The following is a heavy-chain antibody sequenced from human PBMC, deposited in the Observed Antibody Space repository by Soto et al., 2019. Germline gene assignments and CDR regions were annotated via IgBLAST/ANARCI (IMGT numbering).Heavy chain of an antibody. CDR1: GGSISSSSYY. D-gene: IGHD3-10*01. Sequence: QLQLQESGPGLVKPSETLSLTCTVSGGSISSSSYYWGWIRQPPGKGLEWIGSIYYSGSTYYNPSLKSRVTISVDTSKNQFSLKLGSVTAADTAVYYCARQGSTNIEWFGELLYVGWFDPWGQGTLVTVSS. CDR2: IYYSGST. J-gene: IGHJ5*02. V-gene: IGHV4-39*01. CDR3: ARQGSTNIEWFGELLYVGWFDP.